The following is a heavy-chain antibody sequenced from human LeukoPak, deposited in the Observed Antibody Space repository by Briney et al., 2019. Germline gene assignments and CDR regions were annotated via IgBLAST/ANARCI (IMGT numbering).Heavy chain of an antibody. CDR2: IIPIFGTA. CDR1: GGTFSSYA. CDR3: ARGGYCSSTSCYMVY. Sequence: VASVKVSCKASGGTFSSYAISWVRQAPGQGLEWMGGIIPIFGTASYAQKFQGRVTITTDESTSTAYMELSSLRSEDTAVYYCARGGYCSSTSCYMVYWGQGTLVTVSS. V-gene: IGHV1-69*05. J-gene: IGHJ4*02. D-gene: IGHD2-2*02.